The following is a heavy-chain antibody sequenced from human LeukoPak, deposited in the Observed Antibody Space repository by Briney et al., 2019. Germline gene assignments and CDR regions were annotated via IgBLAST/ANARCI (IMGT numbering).Heavy chain of an antibody. Sequence: SETLSLTCTVSGGSISSYYWSWIRQPAGKGLDWIGRIFASGSTTYNPSLKSRVTMSVDTSKNQLSLKLTSVTAADTAVYYCAKSNGYGLVDIWGQGTMVTVSS. V-gene: IGHV4-4*07. CDR3: AKSNGYGLVDI. J-gene: IGHJ3*02. CDR2: IFASGST. D-gene: IGHD3-10*01. CDR1: GGSISSYY.